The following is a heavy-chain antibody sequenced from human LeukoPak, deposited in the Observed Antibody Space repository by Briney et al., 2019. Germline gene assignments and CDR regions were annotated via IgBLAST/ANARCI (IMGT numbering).Heavy chain of an antibody. CDR2: INRDGSVR. CDR3: ARDPSTASAWFYFDL. V-gene: IGHV3-7*01. CDR1: GFTFGSNW. J-gene: IGHJ4*02. D-gene: IGHD6-19*01. Sequence: GGSLRLSCAASGFTFGSNWMSWVRQAPGKGLEWVAHINRDGSVRYYVDSVKGRFTISRDNTKNSLYLQMNNLRVDDTAIYYCARDPSTASAWFYFDLWGQGTLVTVSS.